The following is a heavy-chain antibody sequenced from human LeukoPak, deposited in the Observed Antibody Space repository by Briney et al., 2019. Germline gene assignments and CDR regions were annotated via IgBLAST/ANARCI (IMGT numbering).Heavy chain of an antibody. Sequence: SETLSLTCTVSGGSISSYYWSWIRQPPGKGLEWIGYIYTSGSTNYNPSLKSRVTISVVTSKNQFSLKLSSVTAADTAVYYCARLLYDSSGPPAFDIWGQGTMVTVSS. CDR3: ARLLYDSSGPPAFDI. J-gene: IGHJ3*02. V-gene: IGHV4-4*09. D-gene: IGHD3-22*01. CDR1: GGSISSYY. CDR2: IYTSGST.